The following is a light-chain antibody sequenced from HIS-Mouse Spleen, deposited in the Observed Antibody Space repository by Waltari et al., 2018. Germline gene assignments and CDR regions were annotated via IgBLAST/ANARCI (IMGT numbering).Light chain of an antibody. CDR3: YSTDSSGNHRV. Sequence: SYYLTHPPSFSLSPVQTARITCPGDALPKKYAYWYQQKSGQAPVLVIYEDSKRPSGIPERFSGSSSGTMATLTISGAQVEDEADYYCYSTDSSGNHRVFGGGTKLTVL. CDR2: EDS. CDR1: ALPKKY. J-gene: IGLJ3*02. V-gene: IGLV3-10*01.